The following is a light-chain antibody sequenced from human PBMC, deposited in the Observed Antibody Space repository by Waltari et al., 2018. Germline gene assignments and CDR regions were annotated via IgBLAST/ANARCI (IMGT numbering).Light chain of an antibody. Sequence: QSALTQPASVSGSPGQSITISCTGTSSDVGGYNYVSWYQQHPGKAPKLMIYDVSNRPSGLSNRFPGSKSGNTASLTISGLQAEDEADYYCSSYTSSSTLVVFGGGTKLTVL. V-gene: IGLV2-14*01. CDR2: DVS. J-gene: IGLJ2*01. CDR1: SSDVGGYNY. CDR3: SSYTSSSTLVV.